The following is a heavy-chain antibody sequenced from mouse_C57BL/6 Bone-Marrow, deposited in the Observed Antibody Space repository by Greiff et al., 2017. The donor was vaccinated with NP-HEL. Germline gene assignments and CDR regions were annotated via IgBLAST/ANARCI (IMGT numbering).Heavy chain of an antibody. CDR2: IRSKSNNYAT. V-gene: IGHV10-1*01. D-gene: IGHD2-4*01. CDR3: VSAGAYDYGGGFAY. J-gene: IGHJ3*01. CDR1: GFSFNTYA. Sequence: EVQLVESGGGLVQPKGSLKLSCAASGFSFNTYAMNWVRQAPGKGLEWVARIRSKSNNYATYYADSVKDRFTISRDDSESMLYLQLNHLKTEDTAMYFCVSAGAYDYGGGFAYWGQGTLVTVSA.